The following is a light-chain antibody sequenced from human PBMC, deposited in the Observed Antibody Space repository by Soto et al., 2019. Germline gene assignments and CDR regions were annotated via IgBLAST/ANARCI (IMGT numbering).Light chain of an antibody. Sequence: QLVLTQSPSASASLGASVKLTCTLSSGHSSYAIAWRQQQPEKGPRYLMKLNSDGSHSKGDGIPDRFSGSSSGAERYLSMSSLQSEDEADYYCQTWGTGIRVFGGGTKLTVL. V-gene: IGLV4-69*01. CDR2: LNSDGSH. J-gene: IGLJ3*02. CDR1: SGHSSYA. CDR3: QTWGTGIRV.